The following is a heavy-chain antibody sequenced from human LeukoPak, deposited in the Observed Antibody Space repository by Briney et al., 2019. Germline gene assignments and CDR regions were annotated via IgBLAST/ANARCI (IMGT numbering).Heavy chain of an antibody. CDR2: IYPGDSDT. CDR3: ARLTRTDYGDYGWFDP. J-gene: IGHJ5*02. Sequence: GESLEISCEGSGYIFTSYWIGWVRQLPGKGLEWMGIIYPGDSDTRNSPSFQGQVTISGKKSMSTAGLEGSSLKAPDTAMYYCARLTRTDYGDYGWFDPWGQGTLVTVSS. CDR1: GYIFTSYW. D-gene: IGHD4-17*01. V-gene: IGHV5-51*01.